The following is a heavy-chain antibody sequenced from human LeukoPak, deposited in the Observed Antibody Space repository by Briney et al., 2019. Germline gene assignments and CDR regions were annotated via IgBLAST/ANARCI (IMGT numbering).Heavy chain of an antibody. V-gene: IGHV3-30*03. CDR1: GFTFSSYG. CDR3: ARDGDSSSFYLGYYFDS. CDR2: ISYDGSNK. Sequence: GGSLRLSCAASGFTFSSYGMHWVRQAPGKGLEWVAVISYDGSNKYYADSVKGRFTISRDNSKNTLYLQMNSLRAEDTAVYYCARDGDSSSFYLGYYFDSWGQGTLVTVSS. D-gene: IGHD3-22*01. J-gene: IGHJ4*02.